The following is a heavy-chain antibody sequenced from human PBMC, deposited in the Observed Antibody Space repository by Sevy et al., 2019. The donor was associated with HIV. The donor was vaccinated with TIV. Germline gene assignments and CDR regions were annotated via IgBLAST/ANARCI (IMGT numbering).Heavy chain of an antibody. V-gene: IGHV1-2*02. Sequence: ASVKVSCKASGYTFTGYYMHWMRQAPGQGLEWMGWINPDSGDPTYAPKFQGRVTLTRDTSINTAYMDLRRLKSDDTAVYYCARDDRYGYFEHWGQGTLVTVSS. CDR3: ARDDRYGYFEH. J-gene: IGHJ4*02. D-gene: IGHD3-9*01. CDR2: INPDSGDP. CDR1: GYTFTGYY.